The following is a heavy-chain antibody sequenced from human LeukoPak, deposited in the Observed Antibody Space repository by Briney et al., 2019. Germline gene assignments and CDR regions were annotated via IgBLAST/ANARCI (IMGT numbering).Heavy chain of an antibody. CDR3: ARETLRFFPNAFDI. Sequence: PSDTLSLTCAVYGGSFSGYYWSWIRQPPGKGLEWIGEINHSGSTNYNPSLKSRVTISVDTSKNQFSVKLSSVTAADTAVYYCARETLRFFPNAFDIWGQGTMVTVSS. CDR2: INHSGST. V-gene: IGHV4-34*01. J-gene: IGHJ3*02. CDR1: GGSFSGYY. D-gene: IGHD3-3*01.